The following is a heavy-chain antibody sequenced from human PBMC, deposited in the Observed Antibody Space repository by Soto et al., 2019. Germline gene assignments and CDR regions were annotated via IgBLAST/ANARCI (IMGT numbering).Heavy chain of an antibody. V-gene: IGHV1-18*01. J-gene: IGHJ6*02. CDR3: ARGYYYGSGRPTPGGMDV. CDR1: VYTFTNYD. Sequence: ASVKVSCKASVYTFTNYDINWVRQAPGQGLEWMGWISTYTGNTNYAQKLQGRVTMTTDTSTSTAYMELRSLRSDDTAVYYCARGYYYGSGRPTPGGMDVWGQGTTVTV. CDR2: ISTYTGNT. D-gene: IGHD3-10*01.